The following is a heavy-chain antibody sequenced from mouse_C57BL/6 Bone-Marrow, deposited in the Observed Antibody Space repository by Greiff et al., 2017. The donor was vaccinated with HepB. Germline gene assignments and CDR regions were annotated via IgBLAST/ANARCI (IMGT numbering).Heavy chain of an antibody. J-gene: IGHJ4*01. CDR1: GFTFSSYG. Sequence: DVKLVESGGDLVKPGGSLKLSCAASGFTFSSYGMSWVRQTPDKRLEWVATISSGGSYTYYPDSVKGRFTISRDNAKNTLYLQMSSLKSEDTAMYYCARFYGTLYYYAMDYWGQGTSVTVSS. V-gene: IGHV5-6*02. D-gene: IGHD2-1*01. CDR3: ARFYGTLYYYAMDY. CDR2: ISSGGSYT.